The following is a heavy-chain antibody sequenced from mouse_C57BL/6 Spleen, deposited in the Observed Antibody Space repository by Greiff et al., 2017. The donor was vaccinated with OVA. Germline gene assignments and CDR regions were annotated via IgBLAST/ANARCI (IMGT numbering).Heavy chain of an antibody. Sequence: EVKLVESGGDLVKPGGSLKLSCAASGFTFSSYGMSWVRQTPDKRLEWVATISSGGSYTYYPDSVKGRFTISRDNAKNTLYLQMDSLKSEDTAMYYCARRGIGSANFYSLDYWGQGTSVTVSS. V-gene: IGHV5-6*02. J-gene: IGHJ4*01. CDR3: ARRGIGSANFYSLDY. CDR2: ISSGGSYT. CDR1: GFTFSSYG. D-gene: IGHD1-1*01.